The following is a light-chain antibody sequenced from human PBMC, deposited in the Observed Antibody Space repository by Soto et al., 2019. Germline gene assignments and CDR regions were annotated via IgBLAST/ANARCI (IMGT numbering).Light chain of an antibody. CDR1: QSVSSSY. CDR2: GAS. J-gene: IGKJ2*03. Sequence: EIVLTQSPGTLSLSPGERATLSCRASQSVSSSYLAWYQQKPGQAPRLLIYGASSRATGIPDRFSGSGSGTDFTLTISRLEPEDFATYHCRQRYITLYSFGQGTSLEIK. V-gene: IGKV3-20*01. CDR3: RQRYITLYS.